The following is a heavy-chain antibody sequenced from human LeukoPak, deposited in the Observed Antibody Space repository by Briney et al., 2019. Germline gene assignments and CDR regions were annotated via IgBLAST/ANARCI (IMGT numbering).Heavy chain of an antibody. V-gene: IGHV4-31*03. CDR3: ARADYDSTALDY. J-gene: IGHJ4*02. CDR1: GGSISSGGYY. Sequence: PSETLSLTCTVSGGSISSGGYYWSWIRQHPGKGLERIGYIYYSGSTYYNPSLKSRVTISVDTSKNQFSLKLSSVTAADTAVYYCARADYDSTALDYWGQGTLVTVSS. CDR2: IYYSGST. D-gene: IGHD3-22*01.